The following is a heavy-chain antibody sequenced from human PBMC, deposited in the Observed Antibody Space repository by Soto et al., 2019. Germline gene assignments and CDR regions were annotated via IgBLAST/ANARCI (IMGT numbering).Heavy chain of an antibody. D-gene: IGHD5-18*01. Sequence: PGESLKISCKGSGHSFTSYWIGWVRQMPGKGLEWMGIIYPGDSDTRYSPSFQGQVTISADKSISTAYLQWSSLKASDTAMYYCARRGTAMGNYYYYGMDVWGQGTTVTVSS. CDR3: ARRGTAMGNYYYYGMDV. J-gene: IGHJ6*02. CDR2: IYPGDSDT. V-gene: IGHV5-51*01. CDR1: GHSFTSYW.